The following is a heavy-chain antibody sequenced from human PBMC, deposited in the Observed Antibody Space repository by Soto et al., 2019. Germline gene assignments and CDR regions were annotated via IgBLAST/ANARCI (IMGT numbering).Heavy chain of an antibody. CDR3: ATDKAAAGIMRAFDI. V-gene: IGHV1-24*01. Sequence: ASVKVSCKVSGYTLTELSMHWVRQAPGKGLEWMGGFDPEDGETIYAQKFQGRVTMTEDTSTDTAYMELRSLRSEDTAVYYCATDKAAAGIMRAFDIWGQGTMVTVSS. CDR1: GYTLTELS. J-gene: IGHJ3*02. D-gene: IGHD6-13*01. CDR2: FDPEDGET.